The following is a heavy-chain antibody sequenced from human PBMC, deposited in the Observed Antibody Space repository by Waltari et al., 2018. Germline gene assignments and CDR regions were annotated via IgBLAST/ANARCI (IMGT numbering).Heavy chain of an antibody. CDR1: VLTFDDHA. CDR2: ITWNSGSL. CDR3: ARDTSPAYDVLTGYFDV. D-gene: IGHD3-9*01. J-gene: IGHJ4*02. Sequence: EVQLVESGGGLVQLGRPLSLSCPPSVLTFDDHAIHWVRQAPGKGLEWVSGITWNSGSLGYADSVKGRFTISRDNAKNSLYLQMNSLRPEDTALYYCARDTSPAYDVLTGYFDVWGQGTLVTVSS. V-gene: IGHV3-9*01.